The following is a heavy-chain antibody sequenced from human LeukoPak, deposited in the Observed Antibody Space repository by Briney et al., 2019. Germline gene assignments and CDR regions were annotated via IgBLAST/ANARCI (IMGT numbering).Heavy chain of an antibody. Sequence: QPGGSLRLSCAASGFTFSSYSMNWVRQAPGKGLEWVSYISSSSSTIYYADSVKGRFTISRDNAKNSLYLQMNSLRAEDTAVYYCASQLGRTDYWGQGTLVTVSS. CDR1: GFTFSSYS. CDR3: ASQLGRTDY. J-gene: IGHJ4*02. D-gene: IGHD7-27*01. CDR2: ISSSSSTI. V-gene: IGHV3-48*04.